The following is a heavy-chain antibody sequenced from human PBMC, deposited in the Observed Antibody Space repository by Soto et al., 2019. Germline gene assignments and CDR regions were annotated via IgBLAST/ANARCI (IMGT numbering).Heavy chain of an antibody. D-gene: IGHD4-17*01. CDR2: IYYSGST. J-gene: IGHJ4*02. V-gene: IGHV4-31*03. CDR3: ARARLRMTTGRNPYYFDY. CDR1: GGSISSGGYY. Sequence: PSETLSLTCTVSGGSISSGGYYWSWIRQHPGKGLEWIGYIYYSGSTYYNPSLKSRVTISVDTSKNQFSLKLSSVTAADTAVYYCARARLRMTTGRNPYYFDYWGQGTLVTVSS.